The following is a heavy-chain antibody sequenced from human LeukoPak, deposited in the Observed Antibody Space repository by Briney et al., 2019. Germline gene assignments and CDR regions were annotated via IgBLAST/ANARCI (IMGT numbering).Heavy chain of an antibody. CDR1: GASVSGKF. CDR2: IYYSGST. D-gene: IGHD3/OR15-3a*01. Sequence: ETLSLTCTVSGASVSGKFWSWIRHSPGNGLEWIGLIYYSGSTKFNPSLKSRVAMSVDPSNNQFSLSLNSVTTTDTAVYFCVGGGDWLPEYWGHGTQVIVSS. CDR3: VGGGDWLPEY. J-gene: IGHJ4*01. V-gene: IGHV4-59*02.